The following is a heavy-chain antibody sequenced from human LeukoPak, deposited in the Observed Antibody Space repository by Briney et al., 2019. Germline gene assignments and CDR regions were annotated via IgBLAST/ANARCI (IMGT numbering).Heavy chain of an antibody. Sequence: SETLSLTCTVSGYSISNGYYWSWIRPPPGKGLEWIGSIYHSGSSNYNPSLKSRVTISVNTSKNQFSLKVKSVTAADTAVYYCATTRYYYSLGSYPPYYFNYWGQGTLVTVSS. D-gene: IGHD3-10*01. CDR2: IYHSGSS. J-gene: IGHJ4*02. V-gene: IGHV4-38-2*02. CDR3: ATTRYYYSLGSYPPYYFNY. CDR1: GYSISNGYY.